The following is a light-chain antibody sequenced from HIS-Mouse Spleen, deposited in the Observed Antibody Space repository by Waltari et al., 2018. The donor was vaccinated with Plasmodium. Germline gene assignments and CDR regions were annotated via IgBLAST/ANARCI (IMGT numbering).Light chain of an antibody. CDR1: ALPKKD. V-gene: IGLV3-10*01. J-gene: IGLJ3*02. Sequence: SYELTQPPSVSVSPGQTARITCSGAALPKKDAYWYHQKSGQAPVLVIYEDSKRPSGITERFSGSSSGTMATLTISGAQVEDEADYYCYSTDSSGNHRVFGGGTKLTVL. CDR2: EDS. CDR3: YSTDSSGNHRV.